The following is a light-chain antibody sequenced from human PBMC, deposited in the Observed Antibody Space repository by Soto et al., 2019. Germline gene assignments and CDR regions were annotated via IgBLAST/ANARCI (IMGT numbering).Light chain of an antibody. CDR3: SSYAGSNTDYV. CDR1: SSDVGGYKY. J-gene: IGLJ1*01. CDR2: EVS. Sequence: QSVLTHPPSASGSPGQSVTISCTGTSSDVGGYKYVSWYQQHPGKAPKLMIYEVSKRPSGVPDRFSGSKSGNTASLTVSGLQAEDEADYYCSSYAGSNTDYVFGTGTKVTAL. V-gene: IGLV2-8*01.